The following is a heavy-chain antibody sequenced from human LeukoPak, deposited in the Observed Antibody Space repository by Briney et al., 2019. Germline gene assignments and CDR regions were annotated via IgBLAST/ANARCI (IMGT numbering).Heavy chain of an antibody. CDR1: GGSISSYY. CDR2: IYYSGST. V-gene: IGHV4-59*08. J-gene: IGHJ6*02. D-gene: IGHD2-2*01. Sequence: TSSETLSLTCTVSGGSISSYYWSWIRQPPGKGLEWIGYIYYSGSTNYNPSLKSRVTISVDTSKNQFSLKLSSVTAADTAVYYCARHHHLGYCSSTSCNGMDVWGQGTTVTVSS. CDR3: ARHHHLGYCSSTSCNGMDV.